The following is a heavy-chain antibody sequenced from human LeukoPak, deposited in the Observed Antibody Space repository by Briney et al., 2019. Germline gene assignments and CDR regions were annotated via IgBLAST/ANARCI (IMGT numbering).Heavy chain of an antibody. CDR2: IYYSGNT. Sequence: PSETLSLTCTVSGGSITTTTYYWGWIRQPPGKGLEWIGSIYYSGNTYYNPSLKSRVTISLDTSKNQFSLKVSSVTAADTAIYYCAKDFSSASYTYYYYYMDVWGKGTTVTISS. CDR3: AKDFSSASYTYYYYYMDV. J-gene: IGHJ6*03. V-gene: IGHV4-39*07. D-gene: IGHD6-25*01. CDR1: GGSITTTTYY.